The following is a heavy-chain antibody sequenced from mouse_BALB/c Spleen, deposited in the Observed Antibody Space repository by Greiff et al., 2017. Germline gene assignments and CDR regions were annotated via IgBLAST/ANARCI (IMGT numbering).Heavy chain of an antibody. V-gene: IGHV14-3*02. CDR3: ARGDGSTWFAY. J-gene: IGHJ3*01. CDR2: IDPANGTT. D-gene: IGHD1-1*01. Sequence: EVQLQQSGAELVKPGASVKLSCTASGFNIKDTYMHWVKQRPEQGLEWIGRIDPANGTTKYDPKFQGKATITADTSSNTAYLQLSSLTSEDTAAYYCARGDGSTWFAYWGQGTLVTVSA. CDR1: GFNIKDTY.